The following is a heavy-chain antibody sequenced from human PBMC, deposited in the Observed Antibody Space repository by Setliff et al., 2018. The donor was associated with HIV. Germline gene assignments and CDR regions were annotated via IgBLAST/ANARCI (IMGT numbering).Heavy chain of an antibody. J-gene: IGHJ4*02. V-gene: IGHV4-59*11. CDR1: GGSISSHY. CDR3: TRRSGWSLDY. CDR2: IYYSGST. D-gene: IGHD6-19*01. Sequence: SETLSLTCTVSGGSISSHYWSWIRQPPGKGLEWIGTIYYSGSTNYNPSLKSRVTRSVDTSKNQFSLKLSSVTAADTAVYYCTRRSGWSLDYWGQGTLVTVSS.